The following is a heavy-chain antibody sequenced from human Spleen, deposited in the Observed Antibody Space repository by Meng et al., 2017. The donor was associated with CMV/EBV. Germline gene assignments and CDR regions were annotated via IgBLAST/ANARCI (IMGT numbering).Heavy chain of an antibody. CDR2: INPNSGGT. V-gene: IGHV1-2*02. CDR3: ARGPMTTGLNYYYYGMDV. CDR1: GYTFTGYY. D-gene: IGHD4-11*01. Sequence: ASAKVSCKASGYTFTGYYMHWVRQAPGQGLEWMGWINPNSGGTNYAQKFQGRVTMTRDTSISTAYMELSRLRSDDTAVYYCARGPMTTGLNYYYYGMDVWGQGTTVTVSS. J-gene: IGHJ6*02.